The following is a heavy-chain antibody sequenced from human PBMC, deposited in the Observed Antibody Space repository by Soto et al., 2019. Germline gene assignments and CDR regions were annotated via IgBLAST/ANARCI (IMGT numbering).Heavy chain of an antibody. D-gene: IGHD4-17*01. CDR1: GYSISSGYY. CDR3: ARAGYGGNLCYFDY. J-gene: IGHJ4*02. V-gene: IGHV4-38-2*01. CDR2: IYHSGST. Sequence: SETLSLTCAVSGYSISSGYYWGWIRQPPGKGLEWIGSIYHSGSTYYNPSLKSRVTIPVDTSKNQLSLKLSSVTAADTAVYYCARAGYGGNLCYFDYWGQGTLVTVSS.